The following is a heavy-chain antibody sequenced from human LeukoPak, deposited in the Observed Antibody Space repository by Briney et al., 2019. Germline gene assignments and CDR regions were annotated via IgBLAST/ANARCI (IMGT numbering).Heavy chain of an antibody. D-gene: IGHD1-26*01. Sequence: PGGSLRLSCAASGFTFRSFAVSWVRQAPGKGLEWVSVIYSGGSTYYADSVKGRFTISRDNSKNTLYLQMNSLRAEDTAVYYCARAEWELLYFDYWGQGTLVTVSP. V-gene: IGHV3-53*01. CDR1: GFTFRSFA. CDR3: ARAEWELLYFDY. CDR2: IYSGGST. J-gene: IGHJ4*02.